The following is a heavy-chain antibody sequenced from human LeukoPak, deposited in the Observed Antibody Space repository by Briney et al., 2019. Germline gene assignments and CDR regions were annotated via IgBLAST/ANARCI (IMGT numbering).Heavy chain of an antibody. D-gene: IGHD4-23*01. V-gene: IGHV3-74*03. J-gene: IGHJ1*01. CDR2: TNTDGSST. CDR1: GFTFSSYW. CDR3: YGANAEH. Sequence: PGGSLRLSCAASGFTFSSYWMHWVRHAPGKGLVWVSGTNTDGSSTMCADSVKGRFPIARDNAKNTLYLQMNSLRAEDTAVYYCYGANAEHWGQGTLVTVSS.